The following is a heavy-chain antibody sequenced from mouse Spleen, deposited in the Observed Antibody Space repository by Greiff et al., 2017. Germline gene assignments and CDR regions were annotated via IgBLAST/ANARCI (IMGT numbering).Heavy chain of an antibody. CDR2: IDPSDSYT. V-gene: IGHV1-69*02. CDR3: ARLGRLFAY. J-gene: IGHJ3*01. D-gene: IGHD4-1*01. Sequence: VQLQQSGAELVKPGASVKLSCKASGYTFTSYWMHWVKQRPGQGLEWIGEIDPSDSYTNYNQKFKGKATLTVDKSSSTAYMQLSSLTSEDSAVYYCARLGRLFAYWGQGTLVTVSA. CDR1: GYTFTSYW.